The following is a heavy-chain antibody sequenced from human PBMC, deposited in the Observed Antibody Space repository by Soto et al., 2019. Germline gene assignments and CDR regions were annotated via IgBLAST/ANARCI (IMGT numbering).Heavy chain of an antibody. J-gene: IGHJ4*02. Sequence: QLQLQESGPGLVKPSETLSLTCTVSGGSISSSSYYWGWIRQPPGKGLEWIGSIYYSGSTYYNPSLKSRVTISADTSKNQFSLKLSSVTAADTAVYYCASLSLHGGIDYWGQGTLVTVSS. CDR2: IYYSGST. V-gene: IGHV4-39*01. CDR1: GGSISSSSYY. CDR3: ASLSLHGGIDY. D-gene: IGHD2-15*01.